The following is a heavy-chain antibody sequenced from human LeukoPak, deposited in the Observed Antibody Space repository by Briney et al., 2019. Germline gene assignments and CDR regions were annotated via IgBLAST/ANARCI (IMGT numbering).Heavy chain of an antibody. J-gene: IGHJ4*02. V-gene: IGHV5-51*01. CDR3: ARLMMTTVNILDY. CDR1: GYSFTTYW. D-gene: IGHD4-17*01. Sequence: GESLKISCKGSGYSFTTYWIGWVRQMPGKGLEWMGIIYPGDSDTRYSPSFQGQVTISADKSISTAYLQWSSLKASDTAIYYCARLMMTTVNILDYWGQGTLVTVSS. CDR2: IYPGDSDT.